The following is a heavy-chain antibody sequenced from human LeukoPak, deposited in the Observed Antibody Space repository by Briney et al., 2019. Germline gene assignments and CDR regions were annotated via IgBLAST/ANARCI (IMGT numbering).Heavy chain of an antibody. V-gene: IGHV4-39*01. CDR3: ARVVDGIRAAASFDP. Sequence: PSETLSLTCTVSGGSISSSSYYWGWIRQPPGKGLEWIGSIYYSGSTYYNPSLKSRVTISVDTSKNQFSLKLSSVTAADTAVYYCARVVDGIRAAASFDPWGQGTLVTVSS. D-gene: IGHD2-2*01. J-gene: IGHJ5*02. CDR1: GGSISSSSYY. CDR2: IYYSGST.